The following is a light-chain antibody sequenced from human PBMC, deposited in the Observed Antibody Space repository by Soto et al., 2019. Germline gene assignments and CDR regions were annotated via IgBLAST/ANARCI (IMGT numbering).Light chain of an antibody. J-gene: IGLJ2*01. Sequence: HSALTQPASVSGSPGQSITISCTGTSSDVGSYNLVSWYQQHPGKAPKLMIYEGSKRPSGVSNRFSGSKSGNTASLTISGLQAEDEADYYCYSYAGSTTVVFGGGTKLTVL. CDR3: YSYAGSTTVV. CDR1: SSDVGSYNL. V-gene: IGLV2-23*01. CDR2: EGS.